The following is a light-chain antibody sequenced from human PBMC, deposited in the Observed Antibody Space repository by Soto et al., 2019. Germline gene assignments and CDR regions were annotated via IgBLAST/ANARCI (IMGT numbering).Light chain of an antibody. J-gene: IGKJ1*01. CDR3: QQYDSSPWT. CDR1: QSVSSSY. V-gene: IGKV3-20*01. Sequence: EIVLTQSPGTLSLSPGERATLSCRASQSVSSSYLAWYQQKPGQAPRLLMFGASSRATGIPDRFSGSGSGTDFTRTISRLEPEDFAVYYCQQYDSSPWTFGQGTKVDIK. CDR2: GAS.